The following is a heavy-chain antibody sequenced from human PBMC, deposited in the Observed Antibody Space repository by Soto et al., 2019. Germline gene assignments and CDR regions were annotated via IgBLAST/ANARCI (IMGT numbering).Heavy chain of an antibody. D-gene: IGHD3-10*01. V-gene: IGHV4-61*01. J-gene: IGHJ4*02. CDR1: GGSVSSGSYY. CDR3: ARARGGVSSAGYYFDS. Sequence: QVQLRESGPGLVKPSETLSLTCTVSGGSVSSGSYYWSWVRQPPGKGLEWIGYIYSNGSTNYNPSLKSRPTMSLDTSEEQFSLEVNSVTAADTAVYYCARARGGVSSAGYYFDSWGQGTLVTVSS. CDR2: IYSNGST.